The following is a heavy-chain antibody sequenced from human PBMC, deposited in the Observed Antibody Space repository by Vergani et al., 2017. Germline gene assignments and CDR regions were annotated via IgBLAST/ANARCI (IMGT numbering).Heavy chain of an antibody. Sequence: QVTLKESGPVLVKPTETLTLTCTVSGFSLSNARMGVSWIRQPPGKALEWLAHIFSNDEKSYSTSLKSRLTISKDTSKSQVVLTMTNMDPVDTATYYCARTHRAVAGRIYYYYYGMDVWGQGTTVTVSS. CDR3: ARTHRAVAGRIYYYYYGMDV. V-gene: IGHV2-26*01. CDR1: GFSLSNARMG. D-gene: IGHD6-19*01. J-gene: IGHJ6*02. CDR2: IFSNDEK.